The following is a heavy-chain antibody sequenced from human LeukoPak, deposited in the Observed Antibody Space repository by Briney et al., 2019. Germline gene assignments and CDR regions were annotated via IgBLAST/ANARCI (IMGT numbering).Heavy chain of an antibody. V-gene: IGHV3-30*18. CDR3: AKDRSSLGPDY. J-gene: IGHJ4*02. Sequence: GGSLRLSCAASGFTFSSYGMHWVRQAPGKGLEWVAVISYDGSNKYYADSVKGRFTISRDNSKNTLYLQMNSLRAEDTAVYYCAKDRSSLGPDYWGQGTLVTVSS. CDR2: ISYDGSNK. CDR1: GFTFSSYG.